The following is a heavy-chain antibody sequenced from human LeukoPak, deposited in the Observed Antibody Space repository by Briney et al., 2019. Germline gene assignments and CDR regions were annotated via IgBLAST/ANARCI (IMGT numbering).Heavy chain of an antibody. V-gene: IGHV4-61*01. CDR3: AREDSSGYLGY. CDR2: IYYSGST. D-gene: IGHD3-22*01. J-gene: IGHJ4*02. CDR1: GGCVSSNSYY. Sequence: TLNLSCTVSGGCVSSNSYYWYWIRQPPGKGLEWIGYIYYSGSTNYNPSLKSRVTISVDTSKNQFSLKLTSLTAADTAVYYCAREDSSGYLGYWGQGTLVTVSS.